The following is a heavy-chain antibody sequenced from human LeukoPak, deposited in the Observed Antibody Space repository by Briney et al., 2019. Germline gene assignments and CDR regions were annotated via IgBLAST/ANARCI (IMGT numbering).Heavy chain of an antibody. CDR1: GFTVSGNY. J-gene: IGHJ4*02. CDR2: IYTGGST. V-gene: IGHV3-66*01. Sequence: GGSLRLSCAASGFTVSGNYMNWVRQAPGKGVEWVSVIYTGGSTYYADSVKGRFAISRDSSKYTLYLQRNSLRAEDTAVYYCASIFQWGQGTLVTVSS. CDR3: ASIFQ.